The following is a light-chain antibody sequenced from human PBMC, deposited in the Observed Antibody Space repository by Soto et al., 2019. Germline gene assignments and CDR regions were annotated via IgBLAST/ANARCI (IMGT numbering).Light chain of an antibody. J-gene: IGKJ1*01. V-gene: IGKV3-15*01. CDR1: QSVSSN. Sequence: EIVMTQSPATLSVSPGERATLSCRASQSVSSNLAWYQQQPGQAPRLLLYGASTRATGIPARFGGSWSGTEFTLTISRLQSEDFAVYYCQHYNNWPRTFGQGTKVEIK. CDR3: QHYNNWPRT. CDR2: GAS.